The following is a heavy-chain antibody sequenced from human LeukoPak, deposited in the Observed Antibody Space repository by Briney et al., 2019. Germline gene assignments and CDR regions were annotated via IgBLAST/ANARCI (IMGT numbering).Heavy chain of an antibody. D-gene: IGHD3-9*01. CDR1: GYTLTELS. Sequence: GASVKVSCKVSGYTLTELSMHWVRQAPGKGLEWMGGFDPEDGETIYAQKFQGRVTMTEDTSTDTAYMELSSLRSEDTAVYYCETAEAYDILTGLWGQGTLVTVSS. V-gene: IGHV1-24*01. J-gene: IGHJ4*02. CDR3: ETAEAYDILTGL. CDR2: FDPEDGET.